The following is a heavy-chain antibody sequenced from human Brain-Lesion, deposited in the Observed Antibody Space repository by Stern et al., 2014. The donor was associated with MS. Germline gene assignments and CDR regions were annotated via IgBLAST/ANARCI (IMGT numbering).Heavy chain of an antibody. CDR1: GYNFISYG. J-gene: IGHJ4*02. V-gene: IGHV1-18*01. CDR3: ARHSFDY. Sequence: VQLEESGPEVKKPGASVKVSCRISGYNFISYGISWVRQAPGQGLEWMGWISAMNGNIDYAQNFQDRVTLTTDTSMSTAYMELRSLRFDDTAVYFCARHSFDYWGQGALVTVSS. CDR2: ISAMNGNI.